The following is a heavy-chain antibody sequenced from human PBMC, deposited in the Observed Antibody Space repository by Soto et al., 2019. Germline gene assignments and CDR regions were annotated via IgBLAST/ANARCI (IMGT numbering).Heavy chain of an antibody. J-gene: IGHJ4*02. CDR3: AKHLLWFGDAFDY. CDR1: GVTVKSYG. V-gene: IGHV3-30*18. Sequence: GGSLRLSCAASGVTVKSYGMHWALQAQGKGLEWVAVISYDGSNKYYADSVKGRFTISRDNSKNTLYLQMNSLRAEDTAVYYCAKHLLWFGDAFDYCGEGPLVTGSS. D-gene: IGHD3-10*01. CDR2: ISYDGSNK.